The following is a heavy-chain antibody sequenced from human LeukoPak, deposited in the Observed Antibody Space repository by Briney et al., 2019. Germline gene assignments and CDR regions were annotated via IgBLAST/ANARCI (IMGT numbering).Heavy chain of an antibody. Sequence: SETLSLTCTVSGGSISSSSYYWGWIRQPPGKGLEWIGEIYHSGSTNYNPSLKSRVTISVDTSKNQFSLKLSSVTAADTAVYYCARLGKYYGSGSYYVRSKAFDPWGQGTLVTVSS. CDR3: ARLGKYYGSGSYYVRSKAFDP. CDR1: GGSISSSSYY. CDR2: IYHSGST. J-gene: IGHJ5*02. D-gene: IGHD3-10*01. V-gene: IGHV4-39*07.